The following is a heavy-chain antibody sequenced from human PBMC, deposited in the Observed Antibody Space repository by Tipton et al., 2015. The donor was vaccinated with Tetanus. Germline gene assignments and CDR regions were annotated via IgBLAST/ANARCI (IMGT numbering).Heavy chain of an antibody. J-gene: IGHJ4*02. CDR2: ISSGSSII. V-gene: IGHV3-48*04. D-gene: IGHD4-23*01. CDR3: ARDGSYGGTLISDY. CDR1: GFNFSTNS. Sequence: GSLRFSCEGSGFNFSTNSMNWVRQAPGKGLEWIAYISSGSSIIFYADAVRGRFFISRDNGKNTLYLQMDSLRAEDTAVYYCARDGSYGGTLISDYWGQGTQVTVSS.